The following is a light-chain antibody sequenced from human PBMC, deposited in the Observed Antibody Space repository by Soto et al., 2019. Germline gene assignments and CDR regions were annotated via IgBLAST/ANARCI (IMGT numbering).Light chain of an antibody. CDR2: GAS. CDR1: QSVSSN. J-gene: IGKJ1*01. V-gene: IGKV3-15*01. Sequence: EIVITQSPSTVSFSRFERSTLSCGASQSVSSNLAWYQQKPGQAPRLLIYGASTRATGIPDRFSGSGSGTEFTLSISSLQSEDFAVYYCQQYYNWPRTFGQGTKVDIK. CDR3: QQYYNWPRT.